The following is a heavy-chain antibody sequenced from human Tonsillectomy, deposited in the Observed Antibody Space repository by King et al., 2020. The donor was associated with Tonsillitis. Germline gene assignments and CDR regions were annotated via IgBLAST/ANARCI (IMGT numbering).Heavy chain of an antibody. CDR3: AKDLRTYYDWTRSFDS. Sequence: VQLVESGGGLVPPGGSLRLSCAASGFTFSRYAMSWVRQAPGKGLEWVSSIDGSGGITKYADSVKGRFTISRDNSKKMLYLQMNSLRAEDTAVYFCAKDLRTYYDWTRSFDSWGQGTLVTVSS. CDR2: IDGSGGIT. V-gene: IGHV3-23*04. D-gene: IGHD3-22*01. CDR1: GFTFSRYA. J-gene: IGHJ4*02.